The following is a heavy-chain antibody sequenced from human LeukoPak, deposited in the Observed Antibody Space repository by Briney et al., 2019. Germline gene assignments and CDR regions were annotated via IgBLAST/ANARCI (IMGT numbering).Heavy chain of an antibody. CDR3: ARRLDIVVVVAARASTGPFDY. CDR2: INHSGST. CDR1: GGSFSGYY. V-gene: IGHV4-34*01. Sequence: PSETLSLTCAVYGGSFSGYYWSWIRQPPGKGLEWIGEINHSGSTNYNPSLKSRVTISVDTSKNQFSLKLSSVTAADTAVYYCARRLDIVVVVAARASTGPFDYWGQGTLVTVSS. D-gene: IGHD2-15*01. J-gene: IGHJ4*02.